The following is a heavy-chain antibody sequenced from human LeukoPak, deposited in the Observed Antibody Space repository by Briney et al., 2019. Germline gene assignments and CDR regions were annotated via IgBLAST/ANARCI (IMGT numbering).Heavy chain of an antibody. CDR3: ASRLAVARTPTFDY. CDR2: INHSGST. CDR1: GGSFSGYY. V-gene: IGHV4-34*01. J-gene: IGHJ4*02. D-gene: IGHD6-19*01. Sequence: SETLSLTCAVYGGSFSGYYWSWIRQPPGKGLGIGEINHSGSTYYNPSLKSRVTISVDTSKNQFSLKLSSVTAADTAVYYCASRLAVARTPTFDYWGQGTLVTVSS.